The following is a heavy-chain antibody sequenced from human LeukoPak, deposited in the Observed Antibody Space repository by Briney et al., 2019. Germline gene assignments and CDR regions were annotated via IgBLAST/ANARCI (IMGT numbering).Heavy chain of an antibody. J-gene: IGHJ5*02. Sequence: GASVKVSCKASEYTFTSYHMHWVRQAPGQGLEWMGMINPSDGRTNYAQKYQGRVTMTKDTSTSTVYMDLSSLRSEDTAVYYCARANWGSLRWFDPWGQGTLVTVSP. D-gene: IGHD7-27*01. CDR1: EYTFTSYH. CDR2: INPSDGRT. CDR3: ARANWGSLRWFDP. V-gene: IGHV1-46*01.